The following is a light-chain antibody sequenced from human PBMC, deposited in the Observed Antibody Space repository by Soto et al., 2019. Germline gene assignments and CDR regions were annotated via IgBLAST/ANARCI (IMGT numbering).Light chain of an antibody. CDR1: QSVNSA. V-gene: IGKV3-15*01. CDR2: GAS. Sequence: ETVMTQSPGTLSVSPGEIATLSCRARQSVNSALAWYQAKVGQPPKLLIYGASTRATGIPARFSGSGSGTEFTLTISSLQSEDSGIYYCQQYNNWPTFGQGTKVEV. J-gene: IGKJ1*01. CDR3: QQYNNWPT.